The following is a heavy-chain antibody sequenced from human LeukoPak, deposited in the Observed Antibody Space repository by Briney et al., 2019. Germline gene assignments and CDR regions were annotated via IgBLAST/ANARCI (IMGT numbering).Heavy chain of an antibody. Sequence: SGGSLRLSCAASGFTFSDYYMSWIRQAPGKGLEWVSYISSSGSTIYYADSVKGRFTISRDNAKNSLYLQMNSLRAEDTAVYYCARDLNPHVTNILTGLGAFDIWGQGTMVTVSS. CDR1: GFTFSDYY. D-gene: IGHD3-9*01. CDR2: ISSSGSTI. J-gene: IGHJ3*02. CDR3: ARDLNPHVTNILTGLGAFDI. V-gene: IGHV3-11*04.